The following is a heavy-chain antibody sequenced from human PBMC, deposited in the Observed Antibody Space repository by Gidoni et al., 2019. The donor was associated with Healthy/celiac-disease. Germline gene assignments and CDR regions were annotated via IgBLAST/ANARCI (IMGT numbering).Heavy chain of an antibody. J-gene: IGHJ4*02. Sequence: QVQLVQSGAAVKTHGSSVRVSCKASGGTFSRYALSRVRQAPGQGLEWMGGIIPIVGTANDAQKFQGRVTITADNSTSKAYMELSSLRSEDTAVYYCARAYDDRSGYGQSSWRFDYWGQGTLVTVSS. CDR2: IIPIVGTA. V-gene: IGHV1-69*14. CDR1: GGTFSRYA. CDR3: ARAYDDRSGYGQSSWRFDY. D-gene: IGHD3-22*01.